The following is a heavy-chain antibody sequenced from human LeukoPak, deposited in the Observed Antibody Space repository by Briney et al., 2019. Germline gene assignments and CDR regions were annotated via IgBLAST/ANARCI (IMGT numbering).Heavy chain of an antibody. J-gene: IGHJ4*02. V-gene: IGHV3-23*01. CDR2: ISGSGGST. CDR3: EGQGWLFVLGDY. Sequence: PGGSLRLSCAASGFTFSSYAMSWVRQAPGKGLEWVSAISGSGGSTYYADSVKGRFTISRDNSKNTLYLQTNSLRAEDTAVYYCEGQGWLFVLGDYWGQGTLVTVSS. D-gene: IGHD3-9*01. CDR1: GFTFSSYA.